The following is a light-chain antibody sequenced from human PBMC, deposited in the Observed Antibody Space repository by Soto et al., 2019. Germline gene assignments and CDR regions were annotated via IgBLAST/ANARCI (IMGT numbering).Light chain of an antibody. CDR2: EVS. CDR1: SSDVGSYNL. J-gene: IGLJ1*01. V-gene: IGLV2-23*02. Sequence: QSALTQPASVPGSAGQSITISCTGTSSDVGSYNLVSWYQQHPGKAPKLMIYEVSKRPSGVSNRFSGSKSGNTASLTISGLQAEDEADYYCCSYAGSSTFLFGTGTKVTVL. CDR3: CSYAGSSTFL.